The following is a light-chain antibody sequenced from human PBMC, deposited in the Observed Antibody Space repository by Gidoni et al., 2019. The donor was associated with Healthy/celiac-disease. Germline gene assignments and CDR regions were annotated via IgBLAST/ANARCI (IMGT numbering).Light chain of an antibody. Sequence: LVMTQSPLSLPVTPGEPASISCRSSQSLLHSNGYNYLDWYLQKPGQSPQLLIYLGSNRASGVPDRFSGSGSGTDFTLKISRVEAEDVGVYYCMQALQTRLTFGGGTKVEIK. CDR3: MQALQTRLT. CDR2: LGS. J-gene: IGKJ4*01. V-gene: IGKV2-28*01. CDR1: QSLLHSNGYNY.